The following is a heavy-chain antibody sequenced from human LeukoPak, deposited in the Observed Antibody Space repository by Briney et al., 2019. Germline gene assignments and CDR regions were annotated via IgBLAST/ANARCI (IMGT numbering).Heavy chain of an antibody. CDR1: GFTLSSYA. CDR2: ISGSGGST. D-gene: IGHD4-17*01. Sequence: GGSLRLSCAASGFTLSSYAMSWVRQAPGKGLEWVSAISGSGGSTYYADSVKGRFTISRDNSKNTLYLQMNSLRAEDTAVYYCAKGDGDYDTFDYWGQGTLVTVSS. V-gene: IGHV3-23*01. CDR3: AKGDGDYDTFDY. J-gene: IGHJ4*02.